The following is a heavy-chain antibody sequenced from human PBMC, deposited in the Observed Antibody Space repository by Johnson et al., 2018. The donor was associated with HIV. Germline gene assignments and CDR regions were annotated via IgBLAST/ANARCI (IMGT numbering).Heavy chain of an antibody. CDR3: AMLGCGALDI. J-gene: IGHJ3*02. CDR1: GFTFSSYA. D-gene: IGHD3-16*01. CDR2: ISYDGSEK. Sequence: QVQLVESGGGVVQPGRSLRLSCAASGFTFSSYAMHWVRQAPGKGLEWVAVISYDGSEKYYADSVKGRFTISRDSSKNTLYLQVNSLRAEDTAVYYCAMLGCGALDIWGQGTLVTVSS. V-gene: IGHV3-30*04.